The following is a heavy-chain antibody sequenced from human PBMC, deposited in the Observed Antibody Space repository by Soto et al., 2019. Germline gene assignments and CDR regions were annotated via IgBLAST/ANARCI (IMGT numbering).Heavy chain of an antibody. CDR3: ARTVLGPDLLADSFVDYYYYMDV. Sequence: SETLSLTCTVSGGSISSSSYYWGWIRQPPGKGLEWIGSIYYSGSTYYNPSLKSRVTISADSSRGQFSLRLNSVTAADTAVYYCARTVLGPDLLADSFVDYYYYMDVWGQGTTVTAP. J-gene: IGHJ6*03. CDR2: IYYSGST. V-gene: IGHV4-39*01. D-gene: IGHD3-9*01. CDR1: GGSISSSSYY.